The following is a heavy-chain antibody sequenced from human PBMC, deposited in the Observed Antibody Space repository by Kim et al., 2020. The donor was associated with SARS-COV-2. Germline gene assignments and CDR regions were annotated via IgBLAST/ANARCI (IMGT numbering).Heavy chain of an antibody. CDR1: GYTFTSYY. CDR3: ARAYLARGVLYYYYYVMDV. V-gene: IGHV1-46*01. J-gene: IGHJ6*02. Sequence: ASVKVSCKASGYTFTSYYMHWVRQAPGQGLEWMGIINPSGGSTSYAQKFQDRVTMTRDTSTSTVYMELSSLRSEDTAVYYCARAYLARGVLYYYYYVMDVCGQGTPVTVSS. D-gene: IGHD3-10*01. CDR2: INPSGGST.